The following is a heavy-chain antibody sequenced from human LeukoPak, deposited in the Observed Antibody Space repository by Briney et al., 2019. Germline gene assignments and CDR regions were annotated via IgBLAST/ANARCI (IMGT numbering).Heavy chain of an antibody. CDR1: GGSISSSSYY. CDR2: IYYSGST. J-gene: IGHJ4*02. V-gene: IGHV4-39*07. CDR3: ARVGYSSSWYDADY. Sequence: PSETLSLTCTVSGGSISSSSYYWGWIRQPPGKGLEWIGSIYYSGSTYYNPSLKSRVTISVDTSKNQFSLKLSSVTAADTAVYYCARVGYSSSWYDADYWGQGTLVTVSS. D-gene: IGHD6-13*01.